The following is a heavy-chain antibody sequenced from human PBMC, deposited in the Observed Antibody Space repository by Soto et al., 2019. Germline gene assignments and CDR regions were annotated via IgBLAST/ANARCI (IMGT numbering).Heavy chain of an antibody. CDR1: GFTFSSYA. J-gene: IGHJ4*02. D-gene: IGHD3-10*01. CDR3: AKEHYYGSGSYYNAVMEAWPPPVY. Sequence: SLRLSCAASGFTFSSYAMSWVRQAPGKGLEWVSAISGSGGSTYYADSVKGRFTISRDNSKNTLYLQMNSLRAEDTAVYYCAKEHYYGSGSYYNAVMEAWPPPVYWGQGTLVTVSS. CDR2: ISGSGGST. V-gene: IGHV3-23*01.